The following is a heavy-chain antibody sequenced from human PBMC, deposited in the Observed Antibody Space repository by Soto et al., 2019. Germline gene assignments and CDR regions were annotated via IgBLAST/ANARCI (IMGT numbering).Heavy chain of an antibody. J-gene: IGHJ3*02. V-gene: IGHV4-31*03. D-gene: IGHD3-22*01. CDR3: ARVLDSSGESGAFDI. CDR2: IYYSGST. Sequence: ASETLSLTCTVSGGSISSGGYYWSWIRQHPGKGLEWIGYIYYSGSTYYNPSLKSRVTISVDTSKNQFSLKLSSVTAADTAVYYCARVLDSSGESGAFDIWGQGTMVTVSS. CDR1: GGSISSGGYY.